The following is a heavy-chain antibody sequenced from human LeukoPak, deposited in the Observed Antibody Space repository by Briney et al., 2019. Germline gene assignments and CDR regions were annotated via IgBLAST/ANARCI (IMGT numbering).Heavy chain of an antibody. J-gene: IGHJ4*02. CDR3: ATLLDSFWSGHSVPPEDY. Sequence: ASVRVSCKLSENRLTQLPMHWVRQAPGQGLEWVGGLRPENDVPVYAQKFQGRVAMTTDTSTDTAYMELWSLKSDDTAVYFCATLLDSFWSGHSVPPEDYWGQGTLVTVSS. D-gene: IGHD3/OR15-3a*01. CDR1: ENRLTQLP. V-gene: IGHV1-24*01. CDR2: LRPENDVP.